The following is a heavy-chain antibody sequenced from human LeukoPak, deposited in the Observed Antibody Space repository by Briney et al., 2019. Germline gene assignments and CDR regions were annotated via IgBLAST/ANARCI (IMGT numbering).Heavy chain of an antibody. D-gene: IGHD3-10*01. CDR3: AKDQSRDYGSGSYFRGIFGY. Sequence: PGGSLRLSCAASGFTFSSYAMSWVRQAPGKGLEWVSTISYSGGSTYYADSVKGRFTISRDNSKNTLYLKMNILKAEDTAVYYCAKDQSRDYGSGSYFRGIFGYWGQGTLVTVSS. CDR1: GFTFSSYA. CDR2: ISYSGGST. J-gene: IGHJ4*02. V-gene: IGHV3-23*01.